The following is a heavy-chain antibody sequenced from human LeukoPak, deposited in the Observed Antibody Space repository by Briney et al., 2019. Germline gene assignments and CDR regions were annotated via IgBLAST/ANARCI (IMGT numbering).Heavy chain of an antibody. CDR2: IIPLFTTA. J-gene: IGHJ4*02. CDR3: AREWNYYDSSGLDY. Sequence: SVKVSCKASGGTFSTYDISWVRQAPGQGLEWMGGIIPLFTTANYAQKFQGRVTITADKSTSTAYMELSSLRSEDTAVYYCAREWNYYDSSGLDYWGQGTLVTVSS. CDR1: GGTFSTYD. V-gene: IGHV1-69*06. D-gene: IGHD3-22*01.